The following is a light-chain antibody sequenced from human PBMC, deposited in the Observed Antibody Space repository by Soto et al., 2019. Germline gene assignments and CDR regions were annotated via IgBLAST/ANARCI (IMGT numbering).Light chain of an antibody. Sequence: QSALTQPASVSGSPGQSITISCTGTSSDVGTYNLVSWYQQHPGKAPKLLISEDNKRPSGVSTRFSGSKSGNTASLSISGLQAEDEADYFCCSYATINTFVFGTGTKLTVL. V-gene: IGLV2-23*02. J-gene: IGLJ1*01. CDR3: CSYATINTFV. CDR2: EDN. CDR1: SSDVGTYNL.